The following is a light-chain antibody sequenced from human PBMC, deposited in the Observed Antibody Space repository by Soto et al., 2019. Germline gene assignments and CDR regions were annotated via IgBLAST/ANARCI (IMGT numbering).Light chain of an antibody. CDR1: QSVNNNY. J-gene: IGKJ3*01. V-gene: IGKV3-20*01. CDR2: GAS. Sequence: EIVLTQSPGTLALSPGERATLSCRASQSVNNNYLTWYQQKRGQAPRLLIHGASSRATGIPDRFSGSGSGTDFTLNISRLEPEDFSVYYCQQYGSSPFTFGPENKVGIK. CDR3: QQYGSSPFT.